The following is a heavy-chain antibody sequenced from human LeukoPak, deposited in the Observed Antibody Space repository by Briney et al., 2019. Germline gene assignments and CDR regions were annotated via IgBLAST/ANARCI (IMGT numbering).Heavy chain of an antibody. CDR2: ISYDGSNK. CDR1: GFTFSSYG. Sequence: GGSLRLSCAVSGFTFSSYGMHWVRQAPGKGLEWVAFISYDGSNKFYADSVQGRFTISRDTSKNTLYLQMNSLRAEDTAVYYCAKVISRSTTWDAFDIWGQGTMVTVSS. J-gene: IGHJ3*02. V-gene: IGHV3-30*18. D-gene: IGHD4-17*01. CDR3: AKVISRSTTWDAFDI.